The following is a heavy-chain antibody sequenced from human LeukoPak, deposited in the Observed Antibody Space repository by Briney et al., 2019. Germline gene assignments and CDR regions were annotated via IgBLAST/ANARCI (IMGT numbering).Heavy chain of an antibody. CDR2: INSDGSST. J-gene: IGHJ4*02. V-gene: IGHV3-74*01. D-gene: IGHD6-13*01. Sequence: GGSLRLSCAASGFTFSSYWMHWVRQAPGKGLVWVSRINSDGSSTSYADSVKGRFTISRDNAKNSLYLQMNSLRAEDMALYYCAKGSSSWREGLIDYWGQGTLVTVSS. CDR1: GFTFSSYW. CDR3: AKGSSSWREGLIDY.